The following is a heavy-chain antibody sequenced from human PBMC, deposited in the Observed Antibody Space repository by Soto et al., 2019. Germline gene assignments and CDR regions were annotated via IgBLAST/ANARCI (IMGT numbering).Heavy chain of an antibody. CDR1: GGTFSSYT. CDR2: IIPILGIA. CDR3: ARGPYGSGGYSRWYYYYHTDV. Sequence: QVQLVQSGAEVKKPGSSVKVSCKASGGTFSSYTISWVRQAPGQGLEWMGRIIPILGIANYAQKFQGRVTITADKSTDTAYMGLNSLRSEDTAVYYCARGPYGSGGYSRWYYYYHTDVWGKGTTVTVS. J-gene: IGHJ6*03. D-gene: IGHD3-10*01. V-gene: IGHV1-69*02.